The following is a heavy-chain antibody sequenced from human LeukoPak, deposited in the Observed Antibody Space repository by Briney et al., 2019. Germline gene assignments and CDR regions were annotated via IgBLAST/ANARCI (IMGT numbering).Heavy chain of an antibody. CDR2: MNPNSGNT. J-gene: IGHJ6*02. V-gene: IGHV1-8*01. CDR1: GYTFTSYD. CDR3: ARAWNWEHNLYYYYGMDV. D-gene: IGHD1-7*01. Sequence: ASVKVSCKASGYTFTSYDINWVRQATGQGLEWMGWMNPNSGNTGYAQKFQGRVTMTRNTSISTAYMELSSLRYEDTAVYYCARAWNWEHNLYYYYGMDVWGQGTTVTVSS.